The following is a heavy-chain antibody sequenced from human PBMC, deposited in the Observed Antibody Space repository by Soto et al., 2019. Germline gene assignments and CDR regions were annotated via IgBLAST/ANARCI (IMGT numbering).Heavy chain of an antibody. V-gene: IGHV3-11*06. D-gene: IGHD6-6*01. CDR1: GFTFSDYY. CDR3: ARDGAAARLLYYFEY. CDR2: ISGSSSYT. J-gene: IGHJ4*02. Sequence: GGSLRLSCAASGFTFSDYYMSWIRQAPGKGLEWVSFISGSSSYTDYADSVKGRFTISRDNAKNSLYLQMNSLRVEDTAVYYCARDGAAARLLYYFEYWGQGTLVTVSS.